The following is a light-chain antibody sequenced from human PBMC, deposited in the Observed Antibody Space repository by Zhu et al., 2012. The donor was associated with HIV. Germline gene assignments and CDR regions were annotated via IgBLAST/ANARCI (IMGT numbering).Light chain of an antibody. CDR2: GAS. J-gene: IGKJ2*01. V-gene: IGKV3-15*01. CDR1: QSVSSN. CDR3: QQYNTWPYT. Sequence: EIVMTQSPATLSVSPGERATLSCRASQSVSSNLAWYQQKPGQAPRLLIYGASTRATGIPARFSGSGSGTEFTLTISSLQSEDFATYYCQQYNTWPYTFGQGTKLKIK.